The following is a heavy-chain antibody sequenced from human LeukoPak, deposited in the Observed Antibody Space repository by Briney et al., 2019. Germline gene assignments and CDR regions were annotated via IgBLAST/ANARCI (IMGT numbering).Heavy chain of an antibody. J-gene: IGHJ6*04. V-gene: IGHV3-33*01. CDR2: IWYDGSNK. D-gene: IGHD2-2*01. Sequence: GGSLRLSCAASGFTFSSYGMHWVRQAPGKGLEWVAVIWYDGSNKYYADSVKGRFTISRDNSKNTLYLQMNSLRAEDTAVYYCARVSAAAGNGMDVWGKGTTATVSS. CDR3: ARVSAAAGNGMDV. CDR1: GFTFSSYG.